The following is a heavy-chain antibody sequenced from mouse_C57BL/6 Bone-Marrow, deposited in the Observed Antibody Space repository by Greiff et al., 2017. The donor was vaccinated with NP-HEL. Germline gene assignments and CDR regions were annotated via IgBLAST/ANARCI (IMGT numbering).Heavy chain of an antibody. CDR3: ARGGNYPFAY. CDR1: GFTFSSYG. D-gene: IGHD2-1*01. Sequence: DVQLVESGGDLVKPGGSLKLSCAASGFTFSSYGMSWVRQTPDKRLEWVATISSGGSYTYYPDSVKGRFTISRDNAKNTLYLQMSSLKSEDTAMYYCARGGNYPFAYWGQGTLVTVSA. V-gene: IGHV5-6*01. CDR2: ISSGGSYT. J-gene: IGHJ3*01.